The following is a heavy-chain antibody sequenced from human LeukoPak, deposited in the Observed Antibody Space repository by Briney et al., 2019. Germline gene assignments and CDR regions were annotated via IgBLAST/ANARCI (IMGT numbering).Heavy chain of an antibody. V-gene: IGHV4-59*01. D-gene: IGHD2-21*01. J-gene: IGHJ3*01. CDR1: GGSITTNY. CDR2: IHYSGNT. Sequence: SETLSLTCTVSGGSITTNYWSWIRQPPGMGLEWIGYIHYSGNTNNNPSLKSRVTISVDTSKNQFSLKLSSVTAAATAVDYCVKWQYCGSDCYFSAFDLWRQGTVVTVSS. CDR3: VKWQYCGSDCYFSAFDL.